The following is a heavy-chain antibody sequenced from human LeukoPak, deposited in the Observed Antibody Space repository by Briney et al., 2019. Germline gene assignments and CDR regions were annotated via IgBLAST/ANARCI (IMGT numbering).Heavy chain of an antibody. D-gene: IGHD1-26*01. Sequence: PGGSLRLSCAASGFTFSSYGMSWVRQAPGKGLEWVSAISGSGGSTYYADSVKGRFTISRDNSKNTLYLQMNGLRAEDTAVYYCAKAQVGAYDYWGQGTLVTVSS. V-gene: IGHV3-23*01. CDR3: AKAQVGAYDY. CDR2: ISGSGGST. CDR1: GFTFSSYG. J-gene: IGHJ4*02.